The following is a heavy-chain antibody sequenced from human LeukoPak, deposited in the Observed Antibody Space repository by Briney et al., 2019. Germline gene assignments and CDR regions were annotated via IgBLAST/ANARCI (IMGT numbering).Heavy chain of an antibody. D-gene: IGHD3-9*01. J-gene: IGHJ6*03. CDR3: ARVFVGSHYDILTGRNYYYYMDV. V-gene: IGHV1-18*01. CDR2: ISAYNGNT. CDR1: GYTFTSYG. Sequence: ASVKVSCKASGYTFTSYGISWVRQAPGQGLEWMGWISAYNGNTNYAQKLQGGVTMTTDTSTSTAYMELRSLRSDDTAVYYCARVFVGSHYDILTGRNYYYYMDVWGKGTTVTVSS.